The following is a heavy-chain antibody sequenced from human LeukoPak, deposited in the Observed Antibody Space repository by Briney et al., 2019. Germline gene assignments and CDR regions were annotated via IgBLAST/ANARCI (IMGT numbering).Heavy chain of an antibody. CDR1: GGSISSYY. J-gene: IGHJ6*02. V-gene: IGHV4-59*01. Sequence: SETLSLTCTVSGGSISSYYWSWIRQPSGKGLEWIGYIYHSGSTSYNPSLKSRVTISVDMSKNQFSLNLSSVTAADTAVYYCAXGXTVRNGMDVWGQGTTVTVSS. CDR2: IYHSGST. CDR3: AXGXTVRNGMDV. D-gene: IGHD4-4*01.